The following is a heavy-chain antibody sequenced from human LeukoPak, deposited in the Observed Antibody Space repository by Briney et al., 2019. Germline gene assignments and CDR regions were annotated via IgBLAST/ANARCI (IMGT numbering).Heavy chain of an antibody. CDR1: GGSISSGGYY. V-gene: IGHV4-31*03. D-gene: IGHD5-12*01. CDR3: ARAPYSGYDSGFDY. J-gene: IGHJ4*02. CDR2: IYYSGST. Sequence: PSETLSLTCTVSGGSISSGGYYWSRIRQHPGKGLEWIGYIYYSGSTYYNPSLKSRVTISVDTSKNQFSLKLTSVTAADTAVYYCARAPYSGYDSGFDYWGQGTLVTVSS.